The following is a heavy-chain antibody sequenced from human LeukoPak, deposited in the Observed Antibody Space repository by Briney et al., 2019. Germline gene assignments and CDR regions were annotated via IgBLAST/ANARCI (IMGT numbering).Heavy chain of an antibody. CDR2: ISAQHGQT. J-gene: IGHJ5*02. V-gene: IGHV1-18*01. Sequence: EASVKVSCKTSGYSENFYGITWVRQVAGQGLEWMGWISAQHGQTEYAPNSQDRVTMTTNTSTSTAYMELRSLRSDDTAVYYCARLCSIRWCLHDWFDPWGQGTLVTVSS. CDR1: GYSENFYG. CDR3: ARLCSIRWCLHDWFDP. D-gene: IGHD2-21*01.